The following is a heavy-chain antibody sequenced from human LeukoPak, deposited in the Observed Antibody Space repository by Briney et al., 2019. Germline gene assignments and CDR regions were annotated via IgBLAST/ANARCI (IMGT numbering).Heavy chain of an antibody. CDR1: GYTFTSYY. V-gene: IGHV1-46*01. CDR3: ASSFYDLLVYFDY. J-gene: IGHJ4*02. Sequence: ASVKVSCKASGYTFTSYYMHWVRQAPGQGVEWMGKINPSDGSTRYAQKFQGRVTMTRDMSTSTVYMELSSLRSEDTAVYDCASSFYDLLVYFDYWGQGTLVTVSS. D-gene: IGHD5/OR15-5a*01. CDR2: INPSDGST.